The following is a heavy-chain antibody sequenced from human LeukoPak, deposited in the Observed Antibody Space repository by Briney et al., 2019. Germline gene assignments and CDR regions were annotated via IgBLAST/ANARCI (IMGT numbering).Heavy chain of an antibody. Sequence: SETLSLTCAVYVGSFTYYYWGWIRQSPGKGLEWIGEINHSGSTHYNPSLESRVTILVDTSKNQFSLKLTSVTAADTAVYYCARVRYESLDYYYYMDVWGKGTTISVSS. V-gene: IGHV4-34*01. CDR1: VGSFTYYY. D-gene: IGHD1-14*01. J-gene: IGHJ6*03. CDR2: INHSGST. CDR3: ARVRYESLDYYYYMDV.